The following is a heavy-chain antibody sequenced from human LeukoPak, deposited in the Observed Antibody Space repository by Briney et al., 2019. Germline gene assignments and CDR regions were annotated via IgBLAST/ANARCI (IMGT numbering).Heavy chain of an antibody. CDR1: GFTFSSYA. Sequence: PGGSLRLSCAASGFTFSSYAMHWVRQAPGKGLEWVAVISYDGSNKYYADSVKGRFTISRDNAKNSLYLQMNSLRAEDTAVYYCARAEGSSSWPPNYYYYYMDVWGKGTTVTASS. V-gene: IGHV3-30-3*01. CDR2: ISYDGSNK. J-gene: IGHJ6*03. CDR3: ARAEGSSSWPPNYYYYYMDV. D-gene: IGHD6-13*01.